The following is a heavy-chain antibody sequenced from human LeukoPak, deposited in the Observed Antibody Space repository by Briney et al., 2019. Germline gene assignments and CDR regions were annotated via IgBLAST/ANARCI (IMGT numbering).Heavy chain of an antibody. Sequence: PGGSLRLSCAASGFTFNSYGVHWVRQAPGKGLEWVAFIRYDGSNKYYADSVKGRFTISRDNSKNTLYLQMNSLRAEDTAVYYCAKDLTYYYGSGKSSWGQGTLVTVSS. CDR3: AKDLTYYYGSGKSS. V-gene: IGHV3-30*02. CDR2: IRYDGSNK. CDR1: GFTFNSYG. J-gene: IGHJ4*02. D-gene: IGHD3-10*01.